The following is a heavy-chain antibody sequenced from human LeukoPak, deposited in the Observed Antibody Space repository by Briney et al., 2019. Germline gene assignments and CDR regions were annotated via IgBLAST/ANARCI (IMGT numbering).Heavy chain of an antibody. CDR3: ATRADIAVVPAAPMDV. J-gene: IGHJ6*04. D-gene: IGHD2-2*01. Sequence: GGSLRLSCAASGFTFSRYWMHWVRQAPGKGLVWVSRINGDGSGPTYADSVKGRFTISRDNGKNTLYLQMNSLRAEDTAVYYCATRADIAVVPAAPMDVWGKGTTVTVSS. CDR2: INGDGSGP. V-gene: IGHV3-74*01. CDR1: GFTFSRYW.